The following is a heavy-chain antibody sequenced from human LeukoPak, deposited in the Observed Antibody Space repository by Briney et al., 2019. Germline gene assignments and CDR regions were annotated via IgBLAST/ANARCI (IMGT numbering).Heavy chain of an antibody. CDR3: ARVGVVGRYFDWLYFDY. CDR2: IYTSGST. V-gene: IGHV4-4*07. J-gene: IGHJ4*02. D-gene: IGHD3-9*01. CDR1: GGSISSYY. Sequence: SETLSLTCTVSGGSISSYYWSWIRQPAGKGLEWIGRIYTSGSTNYNPPLKSRVTMSVDTSKNQFSLKLSSVTAADTAVYYCARVGVVGRYFDWLYFDYWGQGTLVTVSS.